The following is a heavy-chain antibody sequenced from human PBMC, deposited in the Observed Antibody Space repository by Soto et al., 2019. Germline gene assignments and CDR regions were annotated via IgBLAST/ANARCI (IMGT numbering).Heavy chain of an antibody. CDR1: GFTFSTYW. V-gene: IGHV3-7*01. CDR3: SRSLNA. Sequence: GGSLRLSCAASGFTFSTYWMDWVRQTPGKGLEWVANINQDGSEKNYVDSVKGRFTISRDNAENSLYLQMSSLTAEDSALHYCSRSLNAWGQGTLVTVSS. CDR2: INQDGSEK. D-gene: IGHD2-8*01. J-gene: IGHJ5*02.